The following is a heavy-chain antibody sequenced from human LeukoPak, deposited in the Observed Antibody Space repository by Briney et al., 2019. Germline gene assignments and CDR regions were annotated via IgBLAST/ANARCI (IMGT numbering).Heavy chain of an antibody. CDR3: AKDRPNYYGTNGQYYTRNGDY. Sequence: GGSLRLSCAASGFTFNNYAMSWVRQAPGKGLEWVSSISGSGDYTFYADSVKGRFTISRDNSKDTLYLQMNSLRVDDKAIYYCAKDRPNYYGTNGQYYTRNGDYWGQGTLVSVSS. CDR1: GFTFNNYA. J-gene: IGHJ4*02. V-gene: IGHV3-23*01. D-gene: IGHD2-8*01. CDR2: ISGSGDYT.